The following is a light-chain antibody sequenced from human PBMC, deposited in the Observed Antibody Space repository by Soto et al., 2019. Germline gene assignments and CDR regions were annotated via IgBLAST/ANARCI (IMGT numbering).Light chain of an antibody. CDR1: QSINNY. J-gene: IGKJ5*01. Sequence: DIQMTQSPASLSVSVGDRVTITCRASQSINNYLNWYLQRPGQAPKLLIRSASTLQRGVPSRFSGIGPRKKFTLPIADLQPDDFEPYSCQQSLPIPITFAHGTRLNIK. CDR2: SAS. V-gene: IGKV1-39*01. CDR3: QQSLPIPIT.